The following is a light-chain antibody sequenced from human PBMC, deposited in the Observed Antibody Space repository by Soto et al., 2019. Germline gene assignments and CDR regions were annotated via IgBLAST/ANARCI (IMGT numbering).Light chain of an antibody. CDR1: SSDVGGYNS. V-gene: IGLV2-14*01. J-gene: IGLJ1*01. CDR3: NSYTSSGTYV. Sequence: QSVLTQPASVSGSPGQSITISCSGSSSDVGGYNSASWYQQHPGKAPKLLIYEVTNRPSGLSNRFSGSKSGSAASLTISWLQAEDEADYYCNSYTSSGTYVFGTGTKVTVL. CDR2: EVT.